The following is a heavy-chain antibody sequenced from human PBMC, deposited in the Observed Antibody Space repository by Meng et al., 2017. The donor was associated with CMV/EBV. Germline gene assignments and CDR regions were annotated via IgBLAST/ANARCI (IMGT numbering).Heavy chain of an antibody. CDR2: ISYDGSNK. Sequence: GGSLRLSCAASGFTFSSYAMHWVRQAPGKGLEWVAVISYDGSNKYYADSVKGRFTISRDNSKNTLYLQMNSLRAEDTAVCYCARDITPSPVNYYYYYGMDVWGQGTTVTVSS. V-gene: IGHV3-30-3*01. D-gene: IGHD3-16*02. J-gene: IGHJ6*02. CDR3: ARDITPSPVNYYYYYGMDV. CDR1: GFTFSSYA.